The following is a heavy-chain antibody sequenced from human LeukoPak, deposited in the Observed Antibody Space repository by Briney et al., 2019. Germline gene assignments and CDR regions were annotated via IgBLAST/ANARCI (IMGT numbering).Heavy chain of an antibody. CDR1: GFTVSSNY. CDR3: AREGIQLWLRDFDY. Sequence: GGSLRLSCAASGFTVSSNYMSWVRQAPGKGLEWVSYISSSSSTIYYADSVKGRFTISRDNAKNSLYLQMNSLRDEDTAVYYCAREGIQLWLRDFDYWGQGTLVTVSS. D-gene: IGHD5-18*01. V-gene: IGHV3-48*02. CDR2: ISSSSSTI. J-gene: IGHJ4*02.